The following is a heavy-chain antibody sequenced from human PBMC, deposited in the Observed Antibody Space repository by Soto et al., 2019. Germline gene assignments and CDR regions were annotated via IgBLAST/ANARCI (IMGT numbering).Heavy chain of an antibody. J-gene: IGHJ3*02. CDR3: TTDPFFSIAVAAYDAFDI. D-gene: IGHD6-19*01. V-gene: IGHV3-15*01. Sequence: PGGSLRLSCAASGFTFSNAWMSWVRQAPGKGLEWVGRIKSKTDGGTTDYAAPVKGRFTISRDDSKNTLYLQMNSLKTEDTAVYYCTTDPFFSIAVAAYDAFDIWGQGTMVTVSS. CDR2: IKSKTDGGTT. CDR1: GFTFSNAW.